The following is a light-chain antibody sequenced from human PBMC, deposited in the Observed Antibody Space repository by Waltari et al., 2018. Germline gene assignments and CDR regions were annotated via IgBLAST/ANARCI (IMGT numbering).Light chain of an antibody. CDR3: CSYAGSYTWV. CDR1: SRDVGNYNL. V-gene: IGLV2-23*01. Sequence: QSALTHPASVSGSPGQSITISCTGTSRDVGNYNLVSWYQQYPGKAPKVMIYDDNRRPSGVSDRFSGSKSGNTASLTISGGQAEDEADYYCCSYAGSYTWVFGGGTKLTVL. CDR2: DDN. J-gene: IGLJ3*02.